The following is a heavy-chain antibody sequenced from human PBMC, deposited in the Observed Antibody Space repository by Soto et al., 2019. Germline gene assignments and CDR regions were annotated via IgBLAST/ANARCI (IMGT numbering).Heavy chain of an antibody. CDR3: ARDDPLDSRGELSLLPSN. D-gene: IGHD3-16*02. Sequence: GGSLRLSCAASGFTFSSYGMHWVRQAPGKGLEWVAVIWYDGSNKYYADSVKGRFTISRDNSKNTLYLQMNSLRAEDTAVYYCARDDPLDSRGELSLLPSNGGQGTLVPVSS. V-gene: IGHV3-33*01. CDR1: GFTFSSYG. CDR2: IWYDGSNK. J-gene: IGHJ4*02.